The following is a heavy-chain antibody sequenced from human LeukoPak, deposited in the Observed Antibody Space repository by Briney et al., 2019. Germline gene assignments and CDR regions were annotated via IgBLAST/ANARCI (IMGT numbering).Heavy chain of an antibody. CDR2: IIPILGIA. J-gene: IGHJ5*02. CDR1: GGTFSSYT. Sequence: ASVKVSCKASGGTFSSYTISWVQQAPGQGLEWMGRIIPILGIANYAQKFQGRVTITADKSTSTAYMELSSLRSEDTAVYYCARGAHYYDFWSGYWNWFDPWGQGTLVTVSS. V-gene: IGHV1-69*02. D-gene: IGHD3-3*01. CDR3: ARGAHYYDFWSGYWNWFDP.